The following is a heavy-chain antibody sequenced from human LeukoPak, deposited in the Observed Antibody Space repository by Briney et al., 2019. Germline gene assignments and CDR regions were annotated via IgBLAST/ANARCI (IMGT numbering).Heavy chain of an antibody. CDR2: INPSSGGT. D-gene: IGHD3-3*01. V-gene: IGHV1-2*02. Sequence: ASVKVSCKASGYTFTGYYMHWVRQAPGQGLEWMGWINPSSGGTNYAQKFQGRVTMTRDTSISTAYMELSRLRSDDTAVYYCARGITIFGVVSLSWFDPWGQGTLVTVSS. CDR3: ARGITIFGVVSLSWFDP. J-gene: IGHJ5*02. CDR1: GYTFTGYY.